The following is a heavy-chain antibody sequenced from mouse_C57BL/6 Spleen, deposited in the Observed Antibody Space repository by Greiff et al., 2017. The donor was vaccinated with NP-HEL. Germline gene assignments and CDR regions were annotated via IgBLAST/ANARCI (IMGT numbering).Heavy chain of an antibody. D-gene: IGHD1-1*01. CDR3: AREIYYGSGEFAY. CDR1: GYSITSGYD. J-gene: IGHJ3*01. V-gene: IGHV3-1*01. Sequence: EVKLQESGPGMVKPSQSLSLTCTVTGYSITSGYDWHWIRHFPGNKLEWMGYISYSGSTNYNPSLKSRISITHDTSKNHFFLKLNSVTTEDTATYYCAREIYYGSGEFAYWGQGTLVTVSA. CDR2: ISYSGST.